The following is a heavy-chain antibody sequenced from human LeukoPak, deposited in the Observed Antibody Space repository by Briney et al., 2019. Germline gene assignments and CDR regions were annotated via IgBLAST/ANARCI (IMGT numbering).Heavy chain of an antibody. CDR1: GGTFSSYA. J-gene: IGHJ6*04. Sequence: GASVKVSFKASGGTFSSYAISWVRQAPGQGLEWMGGVIPIFGTANYAQKFQGRVTITADESTSTAYMELSSLRSEDTAVYYCARETSFGAGTNVYCGMDVWGKGTTVTVSS. V-gene: IGHV1-69*13. CDR2: VIPIFGTA. CDR3: ARETSFGAGTNVYCGMDV. D-gene: IGHD3-16*01.